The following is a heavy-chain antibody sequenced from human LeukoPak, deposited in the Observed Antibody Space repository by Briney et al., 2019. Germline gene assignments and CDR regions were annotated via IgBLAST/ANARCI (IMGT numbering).Heavy chain of an antibody. J-gene: IGHJ4*02. CDR1: GGTFSSYA. V-gene: IGHV1-69*01. D-gene: IGHD6-19*01. CDR3: AREIAVAGTRYFDY. CDR2: IIPIFGTA. Sequence: SVKVSCKASGGTFSSYAISWVRQAPGRGLEWMGGIIPIFGTANYAQKFQGRVTITADESTSTAYMELSSLRSEDTAVYYCAREIAVAGTRYFDYWGQGTLVTVSS.